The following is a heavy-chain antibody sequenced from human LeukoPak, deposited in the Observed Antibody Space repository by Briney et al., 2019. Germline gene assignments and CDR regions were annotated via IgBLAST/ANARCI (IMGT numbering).Heavy chain of an antibody. D-gene: IGHD3-3*01. CDR1: GFTFSSYA. V-gene: IGHV4-34*01. J-gene: IGHJ5*02. CDR2: INHSGST. Sequence: GSLRLSCAASGFTFSSYAMSWIRQPPGKGLEWIGEINHSGSTNYNPSLKSRVTISVDTSKNQFSLKLSSVTAADTAVYYCARGGLITIFGVVIERTNWFDPWGQGTLVTVSS. CDR3: ARGGLITIFGVVIERTNWFDP.